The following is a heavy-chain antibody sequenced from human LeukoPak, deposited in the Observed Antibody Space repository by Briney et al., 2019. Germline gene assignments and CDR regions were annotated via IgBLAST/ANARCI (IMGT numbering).Heavy chain of an antibody. CDR1: GFTVSSNY. CDR2: IYSGGRT. Sequence: GGSLRLSCAASGFTVSSNYMSWVRQAPGKGLEWVSVIYSGGRTEYADSVKGRFTISRDNSKNTLCLQMNSLRAEDTAVYYCARDRSGSYTYWGQGTLVTVSS. J-gene: IGHJ4*02. V-gene: IGHV3-66*01. CDR3: ARDRSGSYTY. D-gene: IGHD1-26*01.